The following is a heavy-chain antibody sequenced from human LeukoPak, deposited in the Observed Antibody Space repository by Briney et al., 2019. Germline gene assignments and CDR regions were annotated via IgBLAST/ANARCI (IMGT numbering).Heavy chain of an antibody. CDR1: GFNFSSYW. V-gene: IGHV3-74*03. CDR3: ARMAAVAGTNY. CDR2: INSDGSSI. Sequence: GGSLRLSCAASGFNFSSYWMPWVRQAPGKGLVWVSRINSDGSSITYADSVKGRFTLSRDNAKNKLYLQMNSLRAEDTAVYYCARMAAVAGTNYWGQGSLVTVSS. D-gene: IGHD6-19*01. J-gene: IGHJ4*02.